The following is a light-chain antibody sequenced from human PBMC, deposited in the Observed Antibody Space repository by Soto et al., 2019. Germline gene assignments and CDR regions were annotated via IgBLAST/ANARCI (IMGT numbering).Light chain of an antibody. Sequence: QPVLTQPASVSGSPGQSITVSCTGSSSDVGGSDYISWYQQHPGKAPRLIIYGVSDRPSGVSSRFSGSKSGNTASLTISGLQPEDEAHYYCTSYKRGPLYVFGTGTKLTVL. V-gene: IGLV2-14*03. CDR2: GVS. CDR3: TSYKRGPLYV. J-gene: IGLJ1*01. CDR1: SSDVGGSDY.